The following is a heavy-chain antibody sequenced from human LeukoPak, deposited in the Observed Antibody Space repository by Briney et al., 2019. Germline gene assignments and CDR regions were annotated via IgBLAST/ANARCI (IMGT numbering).Heavy chain of an antibody. D-gene: IGHD3-16*01. CDR3: ARGGVWYFDL. CDR2: IHLSGST. Sequence: PSETLSLTCTVSGGSTSFHYWSWIRQPPGKGLEWIGYIHLSGSTYHDPSLRSRVTISGDTSKNQFSLRLNSVTAADTAVYYCARGGVWYFDLWGRGTLATVS. J-gene: IGHJ2*01. V-gene: IGHV4-59*11. CDR1: GGSTSFHY.